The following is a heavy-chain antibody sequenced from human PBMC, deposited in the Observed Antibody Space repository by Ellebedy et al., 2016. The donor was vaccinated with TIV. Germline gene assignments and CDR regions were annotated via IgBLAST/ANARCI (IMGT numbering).Heavy chain of an antibody. CDR3: VKAMSGGFGSGRPFHY. J-gene: IGHJ4*02. D-gene: IGHD3-10*01. Sequence: PGGSLRLSCAASGSTFEDTAMDWVRQVPGRGLEWDSGIRWNSGNTGYAGSVKGRFTISRDNAKNSLYLQMDSLRAEDTDIYYCVKAMSGGFGSGRPFHYWGQGALVTVSS. V-gene: IGHV3-9*01. CDR2: IRWNSGNT. CDR1: GSTFEDTA.